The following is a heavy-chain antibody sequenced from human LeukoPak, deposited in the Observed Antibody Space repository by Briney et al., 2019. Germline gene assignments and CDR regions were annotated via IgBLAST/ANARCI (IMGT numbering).Heavy chain of an antibody. Sequence: GGSLRLSCAASGFTFSDYYMSWIRQAPGKGLEWVSYISSSGSTIYYADSVKGRFTISRDNAKNSLYLQMNSLRAEDTAVYYCVRGSNYYDSSGPLDYWGQGTLVTVSS. CDR3: VRGSNYYDSSGPLDY. CDR1: GFTFSDYY. CDR2: ISSSGSTI. V-gene: IGHV3-11*01. D-gene: IGHD3-22*01. J-gene: IGHJ4*02.